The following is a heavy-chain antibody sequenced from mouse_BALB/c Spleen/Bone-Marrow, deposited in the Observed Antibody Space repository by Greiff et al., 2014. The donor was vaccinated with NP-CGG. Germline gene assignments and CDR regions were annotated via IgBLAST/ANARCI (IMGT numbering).Heavy chain of an antibody. CDR1: GYTFTDYE. CDR2: IHPGSGNT. Sequence: VQLQQSGAELVRPGASVKLSCKALGYTFTDYEMHWVKLTPVNGLEWIGAIHPGSGNTAYNQKFKGKATLTADKSSSTAYMELSSLTSEDSAVYYCIRGNYRYSWFAYWGQGTLVTVSA. CDR3: IRGNYRYSWFAY. D-gene: IGHD2-14*01. J-gene: IGHJ3*01. V-gene: IGHV1-15*01.